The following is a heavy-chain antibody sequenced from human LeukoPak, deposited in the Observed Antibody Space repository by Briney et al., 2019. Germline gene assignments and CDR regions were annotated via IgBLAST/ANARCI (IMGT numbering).Heavy chain of an antibody. CDR3: ARVSSIAAAGIDY. D-gene: IGHD6-13*01. CDR1: GGSISSHY. CDR2: IYYSGST. Sequence: SETLSLTCTVSGGSISSHYWSWIRQPPGKGLEWIGYIYYSGSTNYNPSLKSRVTISVDTSKNQFSLKLSSVTAADTAVYYCARVSSIAAAGIDYWGQGTLVTVSS. V-gene: IGHV4-59*11. J-gene: IGHJ4*02.